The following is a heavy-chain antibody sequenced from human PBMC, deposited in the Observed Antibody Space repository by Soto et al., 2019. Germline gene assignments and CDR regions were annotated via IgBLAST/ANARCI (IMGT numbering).Heavy chain of an antibody. J-gene: IGHJ4*02. CDR1: GGSISSGDYY. Sequence: QVQLQESGPGLVKPSQTLSLTCTVSGGSISSGDYYWNWIRQHPGKGLEWIGYIYFSGSTYYTPSHKSRVTISIDTSKNQFSLKLSSVIVADTAVYYCTRAPPPTVVGHYFDSWGQGTLVTVSS. V-gene: IGHV4-31*03. D-gene: IGHD2-15*01. CDR2: IYFSGST. CDR3: TRAPPPTVVGHYFDS.